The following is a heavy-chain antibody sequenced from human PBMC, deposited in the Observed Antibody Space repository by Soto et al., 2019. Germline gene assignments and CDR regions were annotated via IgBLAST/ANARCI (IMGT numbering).Heavy chain of an antibody. Sequence: AGGSLRLSCAAAGFNVSDNYMGWVRQAPGKGLEWVSSFFTGGSTDYADSMKGRFTISRDDSKNTVYLQTNSLRAEDTAVYFCVRERRGLGIGFDHWGQGTLVTVSS. CDR1: GFNVSDNY. V-gene: IGHV3-53*01. CDR3: VRERRGLGIGFDH. J-gene: IGHJ4*02. CDR2: FFTGGST. D-gene: IGHD6-19*01.